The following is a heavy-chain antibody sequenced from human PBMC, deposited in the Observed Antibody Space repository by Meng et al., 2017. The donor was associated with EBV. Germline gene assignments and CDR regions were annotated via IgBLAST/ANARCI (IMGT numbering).Heavy chain of an antibody. V-gene: IGHV2-5*02. CDR1: GSSLSTRGLG. Sequence: QVTLKESGPYLVKPTQTLSLTCAFSGSSLSTRGLGVCCIRPHAGKALEWLELIYWDDAKRYSPPLKSRLTITKDTSKNHVVLTMTNIDAVDAATYYCAPIIAARPFDYWGQGTLVTVSS. CDR2: IYWDDAK. D-gene: IGHD6-6*01. J-gene: IGHJ4*02. CDR3: APIIAARPFDY.